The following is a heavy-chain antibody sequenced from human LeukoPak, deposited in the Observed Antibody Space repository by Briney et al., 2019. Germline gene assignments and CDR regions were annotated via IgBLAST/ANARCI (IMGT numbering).Heavy chain of an antibody. CDR3: VKSLGDYVDY. CDR2: ISSNGGST. V-gene: IGHV3-64D*06. J-gene: IGHJ4*02. Sequence: GGSLRLSCSASGFTFSGYAMHWVRQAPGKGLEYVSTISSNGGSTYYADSVKGRLTISRDNSKNTLYLRMSSLRAEDTAVYYCVKSLGDYVDYWGQGTLVTVSS. D-gene: IGHD2-15*01. CDR1: GFTFSGYA.